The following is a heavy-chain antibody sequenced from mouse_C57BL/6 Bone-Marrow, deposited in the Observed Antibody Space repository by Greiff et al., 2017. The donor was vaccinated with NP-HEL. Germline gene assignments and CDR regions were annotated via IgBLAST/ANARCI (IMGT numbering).Heavy chain of an antibody. D-gene: IGHD3-2*02. V-gene: IGHV5-17*01. CDR1: GFTFSDYG. CDR3: ARKDSSGYPSDY. CDR2: ISSGSSTI. Sequence: EVKLVESGGGLVKPGGSLKLSCAASGFTFSDYGMHWVRQAPEKGLEWVAYISSGSSTIHYADTVKGRFTISRDNAKNTLFLQMTSLRSEDTAMYYCARKDSSGYPSDYWGQGTTLTVSS. J-gene: IGHJ2*01.